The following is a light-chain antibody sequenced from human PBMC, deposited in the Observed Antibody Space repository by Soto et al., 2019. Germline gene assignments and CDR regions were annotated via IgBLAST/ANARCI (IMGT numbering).Light chain of an antibody. J-gene: IGKJ4*01. CDR3: QKYNSAPLT. CDR1: HGISNY. V-gene: IGKV1-27*01. CDR2: AAS. Sequence: DFQMTQSPSSLSASIGDRVTITCRASHGISNYLAWYQQKPGKVPKLLIYAASTLQSGVPSRFSGTGSGTGFTLTISSLQPEDVATYYCQKYNSAPLTFGGGTKVDIK.